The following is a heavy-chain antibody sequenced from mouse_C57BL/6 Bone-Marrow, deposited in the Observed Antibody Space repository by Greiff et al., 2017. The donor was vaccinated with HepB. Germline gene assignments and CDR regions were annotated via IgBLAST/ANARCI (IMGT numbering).Heavy chain of an antibody. CDR2: IRSKSNNYAT. V-gene: IGHV10-1*01. Sequence: GGGLVQPKGSLKLSCAASGFSFNTYAMNWVRQAPGKGLEWVARIRSKSNNYATYYADSVKDRFTISRDDSESMLYLQMNNLKTEDTAMYYCVRQGPSYWYFDVWGTGTTVTVSS. CDR3: VRQGPSYWYFDV. J-gene: IGHJ1*03. CDR1: GFSFNTYA.